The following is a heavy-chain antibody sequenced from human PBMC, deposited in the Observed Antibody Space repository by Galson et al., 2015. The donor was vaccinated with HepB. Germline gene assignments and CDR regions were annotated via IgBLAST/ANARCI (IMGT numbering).Heavy chain of an antibody. CDR2: INHSGST. Sequence: ETLSLTCAVYGGSFSGYYWSWIRQPPGKGLEWIGEINHSGSTNYNPSLKSRVTISVDTSKNQFSLKLSSVTAADTAVYYCAGGGEQQLVKGGFDYWGQGTLVTVSS. CDR3: AGGGEQQLVKGGFDY. J-gene: IGHJ4*02. D-gene: IGHD6-13*01. V-gene: IGHV4-34*01. CDR1: GGSFSGYY.